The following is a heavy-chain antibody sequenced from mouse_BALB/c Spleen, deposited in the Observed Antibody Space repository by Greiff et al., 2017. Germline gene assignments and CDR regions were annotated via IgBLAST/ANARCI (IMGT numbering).Heavy chain of an antibody. V-gene: IGHV2-9*02. J-gene: IGHJ3*01. D-gene: IGHD2-2*01. CDR3: ARDQGNYYGYEGFAY. CDR1: GFSLTSYG. CDR2: IWAGGST. Sequence: VQVVESGPGLVAPSQSLSITCTVSGFSLTSYGVHWVRQPPGKGLEWLGVIWAGGSTNYNSALMSRLSISKDNSKSQVFLKMNSLQTDDTAMYYCARDQGNYYGYEGFAYWGQGTLVTVSA.